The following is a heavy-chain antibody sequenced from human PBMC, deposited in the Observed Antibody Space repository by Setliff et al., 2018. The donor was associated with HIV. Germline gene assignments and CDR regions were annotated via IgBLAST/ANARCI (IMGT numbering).Heavy chain of an antibody. D-gene: IGHD2-15*01. J-gene: IGHJ5*02. CDR2: INAGNGNT. CDR3: ARGYCGGGICYSPNWLDP. CDR1: GYTFTSYA. V-gene: IGHV1-3*01. Sequence: GASVKVSCKASGYTFTSYAMHWVRQAPGQRLEWMGWINAGNGNTKYAQKFRDRVTLTTDTSTRTAYMELRSLTSDDTAVYYCARGYCGGGICYSPNWLDPWGQGTLVTVSS.